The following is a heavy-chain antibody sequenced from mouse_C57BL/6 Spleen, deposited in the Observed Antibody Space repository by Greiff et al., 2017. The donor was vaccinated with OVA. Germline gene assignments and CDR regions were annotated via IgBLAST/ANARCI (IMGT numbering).Heavy chain of an antibody. D-gene: IGHD1-1*01. CDR3: ARRGYGSSFFDY. CDR1: GFTFSSYT. Sequence: EVKLVESGGGLVKPGGSLKLSCAASGFTFSSYTMSWVRQTPEKRLEWVATISGGGGNTYYPDSVKGRFTISRDNAKNTLYLQMSSLRSEDTALYYCARRGYGSSFFDYWGQGTTLTVSS. CDR2: ISGGGGNT. V-gene: IGHV5-9*01. J-gene: IGHJ2*01.